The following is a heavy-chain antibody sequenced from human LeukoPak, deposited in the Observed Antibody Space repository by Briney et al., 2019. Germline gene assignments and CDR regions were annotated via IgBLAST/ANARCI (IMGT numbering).Heavy chain of an antibody. CDR2: IYYSGST. V-gene: IGHV4-59*08. CDR3: ARLGDPYGSGSLQIYYYGMDV. CDR1: GGSISSYY. D-gene: IGHD3-10*01. J-gene: IGHJ6*02. Sequence: KPSETLSLTCTVSGGSISSYYWSWIRQPPGKGLEWIGYIYYSGSTNYNPSLKRRVTISVDTSKNQFSLKLSSVTAADTAVYYCARLGDPYGSGSLQIYYYGMDVWGQGTTVTVSS.